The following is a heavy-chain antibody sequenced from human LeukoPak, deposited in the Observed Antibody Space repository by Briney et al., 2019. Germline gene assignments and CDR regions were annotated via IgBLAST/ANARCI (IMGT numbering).Heavy chain of an antibody. CDR3: ARGFGWSGYYDY. J-gene: IGHJ4*02. D-gene: IGHD3-3*01. Sequence: SGGSLRLSCAASGFTFSSYWMHWVRQAPGKGLVWVSRINSDGSSTSYADSVKGRFTISRDNAKNTLYLQMNSLRAEDTAVYYCARGFGWSGYYDYWGQGTPVTVSS. V-gene: IGHV3-74*01. CDR2: INSDGSST. CDR1: GFTFSSYW.